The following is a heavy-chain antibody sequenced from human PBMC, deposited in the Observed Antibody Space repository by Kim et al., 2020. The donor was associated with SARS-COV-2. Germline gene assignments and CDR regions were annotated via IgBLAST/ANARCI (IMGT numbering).Heavy chain of an antibody. J-gene: IGHJ3*02. Sequence: GGSLRLSCAASGFTVRSSYMSWVRQAPGKGLEWVSVIYSGGSSYYADSVKGRFTISRDNPKNTLYLQMNSLRAEDTALYYCASTRLREVGGAFDIWGQGTMVTVSS. CDR3: ASTRLREVGGAFDI. CDR1: GFTVRSSY. V-gene: IGHV3-66*01. CDR2: IYSGGSS. D-gene: IGHD3-16*01.